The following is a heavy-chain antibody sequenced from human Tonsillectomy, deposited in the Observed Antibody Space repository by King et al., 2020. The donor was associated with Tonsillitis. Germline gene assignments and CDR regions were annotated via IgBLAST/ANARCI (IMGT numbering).Heavy chain of an antibody. CDR1: GGTFSSYA. CDR2: IIPIVGTA. D-gene: IGHD5-18*01. CDR3: ATPREEDTANFDY. J-gene: IGHJ4*02. Sequence: QLEQSGAEVKKPGSSVKVSCKASGGTFSSYAISWVRQAPGQGLEWMGGIIPIVGTANYAQKFQGGVTVTADESTSTAYMELSGLRSEETAVYYCATPREEDTANFDYSGQGTLVTVSS. V-gene: IGHV1-69*12.